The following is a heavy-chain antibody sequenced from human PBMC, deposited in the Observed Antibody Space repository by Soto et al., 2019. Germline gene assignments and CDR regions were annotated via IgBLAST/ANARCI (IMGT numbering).Heavy chain of an antibody. Sequence: SETLSLTCSVSGASISSSSSHYWGWVRQPPGKGLEWIGNFYYSGSTYYNPSLKSRITISVDMSKNQFSLKLTSVTAADTAVYYCARRERSGGSCYLRSACAFDIWGQGTMVTGSS. V-gene: IGHV4-39*01. CDR3: ARRERSGGSCYLRSACAFDI. CDR2: FYYSGST. CDR1: GASISSSSSHY. D-gene: IGHD2-15*01. J-gene: IGHJ3*02.